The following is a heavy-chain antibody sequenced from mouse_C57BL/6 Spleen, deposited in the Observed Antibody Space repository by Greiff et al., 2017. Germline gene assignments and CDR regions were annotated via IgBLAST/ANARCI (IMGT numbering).Heavy chain of an antibody. CDR1: GYTFTSYW. Sequence: QVQLQQPGAELVKPGASVKMSCKASGYTFTSYWITWVKQRPGQGLEWIGDIYPGSGSTNYNEKFKSKATLTVDTSSSTAYMQLSSLTSEDSAVYYCARFHYYGSSYYWYFGVWGTGTTVTVSS. CDR3: ARFHYYGSSYYWYFGV. J-gene: IGHJ1*03. D-gene: IGHD1-1*01. CDR2: IYPGSGST. V-gene: IGHV1-55*01.